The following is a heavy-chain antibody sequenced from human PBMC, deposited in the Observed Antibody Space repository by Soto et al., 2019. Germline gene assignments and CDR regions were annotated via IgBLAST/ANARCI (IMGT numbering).Heavy chain of an antibody. J-gene: IGHJ4*02. CDR1: GGSISSSTYY. D-gene: IGHD4-17*01. CDR3: ANSYGDYVSY. V-gene: IGHV4-39*01. CDR2: IHYSGRT. Sequence: SSETLSLTCTVSGGSISSSTYYWGWIRQPPGKGLEWIGSIHYSGRTYYNPSLKSRVTISVDTSKNQFSLKLSSVTAADTAVYYCANSYGDYVSYWGQGTLVTVS.